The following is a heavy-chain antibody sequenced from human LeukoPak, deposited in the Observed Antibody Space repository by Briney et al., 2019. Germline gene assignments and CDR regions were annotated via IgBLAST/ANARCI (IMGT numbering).Heavy chain of an antibody. V-gene: IGHV4-30-4*07. Sequence: PSQTLSLTCAVSGGSISRGGYSWSWIRQPPWKGLEWIGYIYYIGNTYYNPSLKSRITISVDTSKNQFSLKVSSVTAADTAVYYCARARRGDVDYWGQGTLVTVSS. J-gene: IGHJ4*02. CDR2: IYYIGNT. D-gene: IGHD7-27*01. CDR3: ARARRGDVDY. CDR1: GGSISRGGYS.